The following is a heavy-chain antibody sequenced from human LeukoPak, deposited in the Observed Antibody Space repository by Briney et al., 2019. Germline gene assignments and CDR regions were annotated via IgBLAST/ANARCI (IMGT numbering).Heavy chain of an antibody. CDR1: GFTFDDFA. V-gene: IGHV3-9*01. Sequence: TGGSLRLSCAASGFTFDDFAMHWVRQAPGKGLEWVAGITWNSDSRGYVDSVQGRFTISRDNAKSSLSLQMHGLRAEDTALYYCAKGGSRLYYYYMDVWGKGTTVTVSS. D-gene: IGHD3-16*01. J-gene: IGHJ6*03. CDR2: ITWNSDSR. CDR3: AKGGSRLYYYYMDV.